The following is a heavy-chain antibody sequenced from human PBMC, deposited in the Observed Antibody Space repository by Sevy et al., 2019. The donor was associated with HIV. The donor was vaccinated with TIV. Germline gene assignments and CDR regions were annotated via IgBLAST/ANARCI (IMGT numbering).Heavy chain of an antibody. Sequence: ASVKVSCKASGYTFTGYYMHWVRQAPGQGLEGMGGINPNRGGTNYAQKFQGGVTMTRDTSISTAYMELSRLRSDDTAVYYCARAPPYYDFWSGYYDYWGQGTLVTVSS. V-gene: IGHV1-2*02. CDR1: GYTFTGYY. CDR3: ARAPPYYDFWSGYYDY. CDR2: INPNRGGT. J-gene: IGHJ4*02. D-gene: IGHD3-3*01.